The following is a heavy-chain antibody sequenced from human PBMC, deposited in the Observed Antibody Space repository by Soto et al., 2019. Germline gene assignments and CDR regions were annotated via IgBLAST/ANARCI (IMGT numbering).Heavy chain of an antibody. CDR3: AKSPNIVVVPATAIDY. D-gene: IGHD2-2*01. CDR1: GFSFNNYA. CDR2: INSGCGST. V-gene: IGHV3-23*01. Sequence: AGPLIPSGAASGFSFNNYAMTWVRHAPGKGLEWVSGINSGCGSTYYADSVKGRFTISRDNSKNTLYLQMISLRAEDTAVYYCAKSPNIVVVPATAIDYWGQGTLVTVSS. J-gene: IGHJ4*02.